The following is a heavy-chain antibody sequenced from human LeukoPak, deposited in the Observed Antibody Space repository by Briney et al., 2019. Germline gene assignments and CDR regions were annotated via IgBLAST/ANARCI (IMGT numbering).Heavy chain of an antibody. J-gene: IGHJ4*02. CDR2: FHPEDGAP. V-gene: IGHV1-24*01. CDR1: GHTLTQLS. CDR3: AAVRTSPQAFYDDTASRNPFDY. Sequence: ASVRVSCKISGHTLTQLSMHWVRQAPGKGLEWMGGFHPEDGAPNLAQNFQGRISMTEDTSIDTAYLDLTSLTFDDTAVYFCAAVRTSPQAFYDDTASRNPFDYWGQGTLVTVSS. D-gene: IGHD5-18*01.